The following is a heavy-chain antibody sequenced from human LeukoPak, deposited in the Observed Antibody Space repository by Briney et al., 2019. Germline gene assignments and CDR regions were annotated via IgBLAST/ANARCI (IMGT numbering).Heavy chain of an antibody. CDR2: INPSGGST. CDR1: GYTFTSCY. V-gene: IGHV1-46*01. D-gene: IGHD3-16*01. Sequence: ASVKVSCKASGYTFTSCYMHWVRRAPEQGLEWMGIINPSGGSTTYAQKFQGRVTMTRDTSTTTVYMELSSLRSEDTAVYYCARDTQGGYYYMDVWGKGTTVTVSS. CDR3: ARDTQGGYYYMDV. J-gene: IGHJ6*03.